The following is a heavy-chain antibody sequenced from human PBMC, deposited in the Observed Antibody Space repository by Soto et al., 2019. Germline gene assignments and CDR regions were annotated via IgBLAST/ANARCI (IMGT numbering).Heavy chain of an antibody. J-gene: IGHJ3*02. CDR3: AKAYVWGSYRYDAFYI. CDR1: GFTFDDYA. D-gene: IGHD3-16*02. CDR2: ISWNSGSI. V-gene: IGHV3-9*01. Sequence: GGSLRLSCAASGFTFDDYAMHWVRQAPGKGLEWVSGISWNSGSIGYADSVKGRFTISRDNAKNSLYLQMNSLRAEDTALYYCAKAYVWGSYRYDAFYIWGQGTMVTVSS.